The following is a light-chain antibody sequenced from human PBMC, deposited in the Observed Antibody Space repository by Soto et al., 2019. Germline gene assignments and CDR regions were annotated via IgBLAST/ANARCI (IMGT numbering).Light chain of an antibody. V-gene: IGLV2-14*01. J-gene: IGLJ1*01. CDR3: SSYTSSSTQV. CDR2: DVS. CDR1: SSDVGGYNY. Sequence: QSVLTQPASVSGSPGQSITISCTGTSSDVGGYNYVSSHQQHPGKPPKLMIYDVSNRPSGVANRFSGSKSGNTASLTISGLQAEDEADYYCSSYTSSSTQVFGTGTKVTVL.